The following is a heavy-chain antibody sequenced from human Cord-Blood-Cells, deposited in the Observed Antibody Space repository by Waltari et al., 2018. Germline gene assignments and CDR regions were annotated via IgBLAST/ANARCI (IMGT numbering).Heavy chain of an antibody. J-gene: IGHJ3*02. D-gene: IGHD2-15*01. CDR3: ARRIAGGAFDS. Sequence: EVQLVQYGAEVTSHGNPLNISCKDSGESLPGNWIGRVRQIPGKGLEWMGIIYPGDPDTRSSPPFQGQVTISADKSISTAYLQWSSLKASDTAMYYCARRIAGGAFDSWGQGTMVTVSS. CDR1: GESLPGNW. CDR2: IYPGDPDT. V-gene: IGHV5-51*01.